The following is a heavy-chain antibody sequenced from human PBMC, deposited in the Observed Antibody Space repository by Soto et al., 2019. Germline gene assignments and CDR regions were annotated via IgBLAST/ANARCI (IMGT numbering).Heavy chain of an antibody. CDR3: ARVWELLVYAFDI. Sequence: PSETLSLTCTVSGGSISSGDYYWSWIRQPPGKGLEWIGYIYYSGSTYYNPSLKSRVTISVDTSKNQFSLKLSSVTAADTAVYYCARVWELLVYAFDIWGQGTMVTVS. D-gene: IGHD1-26*01. CDR2: IYYSGST. J-gene: IGHJ3*02. CDR1: GGSISSGDYY. V-gene: IGHV4-30-4*01.